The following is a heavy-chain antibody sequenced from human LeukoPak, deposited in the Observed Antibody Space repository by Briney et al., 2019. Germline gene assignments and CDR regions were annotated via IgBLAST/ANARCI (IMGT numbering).Heavy chain of an antibody. D-gene: IGHD3-3*01. V-gene: IGHV3-23*01. J-gene: IGHJ4*02. Sequence: PGGSLRLSCAASGFTFSSYAMSWVRQAPGKGLEWVSAISGSGGSTYYADSVKGRFTISRDNSKNTLYLQMNSLRAEDTAVYYCAKFVSYDFWSGYTPIPHFDYWGQGTLVTVSS. CDR3: AKFVSYDFWSGYTPIPHFDY. CDR1: GFTFSSYA. CDR2: ISGSGGST.